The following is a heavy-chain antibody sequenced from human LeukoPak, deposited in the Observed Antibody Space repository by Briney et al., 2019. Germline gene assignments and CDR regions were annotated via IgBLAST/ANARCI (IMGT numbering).Heavy chain of an antibody. V-gene: IGHV4-34*01. Sequence: SGTLSLTCAVYGGSFSGYYWSWIRQPPGKGLEWIGEINHSGSTNYNPSLKSRVTISVDTSKNQFSLKLSSVTAADTAVYYCARAGYYGSGSYGIYYFDYWGQGTLVTVSS. CDR3: ARAGYYGSGSYGIYYFDY. J-gene: IGHJ4*02. CDR1: GGSFSGYY. D-gene: IGHD3-10*01. CDR2: INHSGST.